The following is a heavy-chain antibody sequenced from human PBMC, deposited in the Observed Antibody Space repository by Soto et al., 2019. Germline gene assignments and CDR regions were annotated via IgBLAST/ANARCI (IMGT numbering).Heavy chain of an antibody. Sequence: PGESLKISCKGSGYSFTSYWISWVRQMPGKGLEWMGRIDPSDSYTNYSPSFQGHVTISADKSISTAYLQWSSLKASDTAMYYCATDHYYGSGRGSYYYGMDVWGQGTTVTV. CDR3: ATDHYYGSGRGSYYYGMDV. CDR2: IDPSDSYT. V-gene: IGHV5-10-1*01. J-gene: IGHJ6*02. D-gene: IGHD3-10*01. CDR1: GYSFTSYW.